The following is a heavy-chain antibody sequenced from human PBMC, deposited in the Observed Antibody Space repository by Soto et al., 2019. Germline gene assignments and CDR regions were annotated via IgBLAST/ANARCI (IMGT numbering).Heavy chain of an antibody. Sequence: EVQLVESGGGLIQPGGSLRLSCAVSGFTVSNNYMSWVRQAPGKGLEGVSVIYSGGYTAYGDSVKGRFTISRDNSKNTLSLQKTPQGADDPAVFYWARHPGGGGYWGQGTLVTVSS. CDR3: ARHPGGGGY. J-gene: IGHJ4*02. CDR1: GFTVSNNY. V-gene: IGHV3-53*01. CDR2: IYSGGYT. D-gene: IGHD3-10*01.